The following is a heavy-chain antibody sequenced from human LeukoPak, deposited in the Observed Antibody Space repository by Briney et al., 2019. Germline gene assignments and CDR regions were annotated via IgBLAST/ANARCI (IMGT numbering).Heavy chain of an antibody. V-gene: IGHV1-69*06. D-gene: IGHD5-12*01. Sequence: ASVKDSCKPSGGTFSSYAISWVRHAPGQRLEWMGGVIPIIGTANYAQTFQGRVTITADKSTSTAYMELNSLRSEDTAVYYCAREAAYSGYDLIDYWGQGTLVTVSS. CDR2: VIPIIGTA. CDR1: GGTFSSYA. J-gene: IGHJ4*02. CDR3: AREAAYSGYDLIDY.